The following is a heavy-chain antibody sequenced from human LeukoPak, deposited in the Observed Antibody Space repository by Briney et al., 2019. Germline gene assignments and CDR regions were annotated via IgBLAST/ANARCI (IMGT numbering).Heavy chain of an antibody. Sequence: SETLSLTCTVSGGSISSYYWSWNRQPPGKGLEWIGYIYYSGSTNYNPSLKSRVTISVDTSKNQFSLKLSSVTAADTAVYYCARVTSLRFGWFDPWGQGTLVTVSS. D-gene: IGHD4-17*01. CDR2: IYYSGST. CDR3: ARVTSLRFGWFDP. CDR1: GGSISSYY. V-gene: IGHV4-59*01. J-gene: IGHJ5*02.